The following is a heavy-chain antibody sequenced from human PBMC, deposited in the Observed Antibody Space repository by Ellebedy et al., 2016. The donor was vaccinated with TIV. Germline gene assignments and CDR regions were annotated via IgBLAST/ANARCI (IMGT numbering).Heavy chain of an antibody. CDR2: ISAYNGNT. CDR3: ARDQDGDYASPWLPGYYGMDV. V-gene: IGHV1-69*13. D-gene: IGHD4-17*01. J-gene: IGHJ6*02. CDR1: GCTFSSYA. Sequence: SVKVSXXPSGCTFSSYAISWVRQAPGQGLEWMGWISAYNGNTNYAQKFQGRVTITADESTSTAYMELSSLRSEDTAVYYCARDQDGDYASPWLPGYYGMDVWGQGTTVTVSS.